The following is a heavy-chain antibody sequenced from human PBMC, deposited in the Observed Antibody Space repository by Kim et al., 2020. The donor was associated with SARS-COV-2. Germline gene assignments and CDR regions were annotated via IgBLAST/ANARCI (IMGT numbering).Heavy chain of an antibody. V-gene: IGHV3-21*04. J-gene: IGHJ4*02. Sequence: GGSLRLSCTASAFDFNRFTINWVRQAPGKGLEWVASISSSGYYKYYADSVKGRFTISRDNAENSLYLDMNNLRADDTAIYYCAMLTVPTPSGDYWGQGTL. D-gene: IGHD1-26*01. CDR1: AFDFNRFT. CDR2: ISSSGYYK. CDR3: AMLTVPTPSGDY.